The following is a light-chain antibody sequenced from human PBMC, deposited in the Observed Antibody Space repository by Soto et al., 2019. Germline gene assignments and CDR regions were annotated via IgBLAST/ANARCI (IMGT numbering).Light chain of an antibody. CDR3: QVWDSSSDHFYV. V-gene: IGLV1-44*01. CDR1: SSNIGSNT. J-gene: IGLJ1*01. CDR2: SNN. Sequence: QSVLTQPPSASGTPGQRVTISCSGSSSNIGSNTVNWYQQLPGTAPKLLIYSNNQRPSGIPERFSGSNSGNTATLTISRVEAGDEADYYCQVWDSSSDHFYVFGTGTKVTVL.